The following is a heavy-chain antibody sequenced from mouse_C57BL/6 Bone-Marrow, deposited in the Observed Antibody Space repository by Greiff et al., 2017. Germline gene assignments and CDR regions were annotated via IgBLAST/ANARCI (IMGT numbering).Heavy chain of an antibody. CDR2: IYPRDGST. J-gene: IGHJ3*01. Sequence: QVQLQQSDAELVKPGASVKISCKASGYTFTDYTIHWMKQRPEQGLEWIGYIYPRDGSTKYNEKFKGKATLTADKSSSTAYMQLNSLTSEDSAVYFCAREVYDGYDWFAYWGQGTLVTVSA. CDR3: AREVYDGYDWFAY. V-gene: IGHV1-78*01. CDR1: GYTFTDYT. D-gene: IGHD2-3*01.